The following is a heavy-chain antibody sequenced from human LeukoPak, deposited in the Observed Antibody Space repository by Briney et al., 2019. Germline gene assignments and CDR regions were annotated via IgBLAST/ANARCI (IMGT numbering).Heavy chain of an antibody. CDR2: IRYDGSNK. V-gene: IGHV3-30*02. D-gene: IGHD2-2*01. CDR1: GFTFSSYG. J-gene: IGHJ4*02. CDR3: ASKGSSTSCSLSDY. Sequence: GGSLRLSCAASGFTFSSYGMHWVRQAPGKGLEWVAFIRYDGSNKYYADSVKGRFTISRDNSKNTLYLQMNSLRAEDTAVYYCASKGSSTSCSLSDYWGQGTLVTVSS.